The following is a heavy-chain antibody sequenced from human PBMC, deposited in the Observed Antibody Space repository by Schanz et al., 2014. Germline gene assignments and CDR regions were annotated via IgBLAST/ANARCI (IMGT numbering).Heavy chain of an antibody. J-gene: IGHJ4*02. CDR2: ISYDGSNK. Sequence: QVQLVDSGGGVVQSGRSLRLSCAAYGFTLSSYAMHWVRQAPGKGLEWVAVISYDGSNKYYADSVKGRFTISRDNSKNTLYLQMNTLRAEDTAVYYCARDRGYCSGGSCLTFDYWGQGTLVTVSS. D-gene: IGHD2-15*01. CDR1: GFTLSSYA. V-gene: IGHV3-30-3*01. CDR3: ARDRGYCSGGSCLTFDY.